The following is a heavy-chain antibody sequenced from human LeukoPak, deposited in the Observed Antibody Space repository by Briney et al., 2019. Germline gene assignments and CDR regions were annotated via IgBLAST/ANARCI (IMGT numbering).Heavy chain of an antibody. CDR2: INTDGSST. D-gene: IGHD3-10*01. J-gene: IGHJ4*02. CDR1: GFTFSSYW. Sequence: GGSLRLSCAASGFTFSSYWMHWVRQAPGMGLVWVSRINTDGSSTSYADSVKGRFTISRDSAKNTLYLQMNSLRAEDTAVYYCARTVPGYFFDSWAQGTLVTVSS. CDR3: ARTVPGYFFDS. V-gene: IGHV3-74*01.